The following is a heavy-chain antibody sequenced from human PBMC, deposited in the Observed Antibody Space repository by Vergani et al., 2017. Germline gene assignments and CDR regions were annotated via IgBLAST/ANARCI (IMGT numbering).Heavy chain of an antibody. Sequence: QVQLVESGGGVVQPGRSLRLSCAASGFTFSSYAMHWVRQAPGKGLEWVAVISYDGSNKYYADSVKGRFTISRDNSKNTLYLQMNSLRAEDTAVYYCARYTWATANLNEIDYWGQGTLVTVSS. D-gene: IGHD2-21*02. V-gene: IGHV3-30-3*01. J-gene: IGHJ4*02. CDR1: GFTFSSYA. CDR2: ISYDGSNK. CDR3: ARYTWATANLNEIDY.